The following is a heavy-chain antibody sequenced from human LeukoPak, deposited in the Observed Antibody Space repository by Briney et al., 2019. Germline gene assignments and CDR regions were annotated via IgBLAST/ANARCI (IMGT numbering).Heavy chain of an antibody. J-gene: IGHJ6*03. CDR3: AKTILDYDSSGNYYYYMDV. V-gene: IGHV3-23*01. CDR2: ISGSGGST. CDR1: GFTFSSYA. Sequence: GGSLRLSCAASGFTFSSYAMSWVRQAPGKGLEWVSAISGSGGSTYYADSVKGRFTIPRDNSKNTLYLQMNSLRAEDTAVYYCAKTILDYDSSGNYYYYMDVWGKGTTVSVSS. D-gene: IGHD3-22*01.